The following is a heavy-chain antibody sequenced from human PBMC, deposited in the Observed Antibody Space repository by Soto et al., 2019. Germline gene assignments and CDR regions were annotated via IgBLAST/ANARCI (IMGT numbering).Heavy chain of an antibody. J-gene: IGHJ4*02. CDR1: GFTFSSYS. D-gene: IGHD1-7*01. CDR3: ARLFGGNWNYRLGY. V-gene: IGHV3-48*01. Sequence: EVQLVEPGGGLVQPGGSLRLSCAASGFTFSSYSMNWVRQAPGKGLEWVSYISSSSSTIYYADSVKGRFTISRDNAKNSLYLQMNSLRAEDTAVYYCARLFGGNWNYRLGYWGQGTLVTVSS. CDR2: ISSSSSTI.